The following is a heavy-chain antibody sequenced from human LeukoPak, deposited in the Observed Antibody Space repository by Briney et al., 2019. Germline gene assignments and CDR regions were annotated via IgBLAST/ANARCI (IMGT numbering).Heavy chain of an antibody. CDR3: AKACFPGGHAIFDY. Sequence: GGSLRLSCAASGFIFSNYAMNWVRQAPGKGLEWVSTIRESGGDTHYADSVKGRFTISRDNSKSTLYLQMDSLRAEDTAVYYCAKACFPGGHAIFDYWGQGTLVTVSS. V-gene: IGHV3-23*01. CDR1: GFIFSNYA. J-gene: IGHJ4*02. CDR2: IRESGGDT. D-gene: IGHD2-15*01.